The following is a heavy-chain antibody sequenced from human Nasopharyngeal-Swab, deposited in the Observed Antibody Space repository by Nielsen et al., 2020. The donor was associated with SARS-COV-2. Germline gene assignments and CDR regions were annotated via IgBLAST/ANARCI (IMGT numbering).Heavy chain of an antibody. Sequence: SETLSLTCAVSGYSISSGYYWGWIRQPPGKGLEWIGSIYHSGSTYYNPSLKSRVTISVDTSKNQFSLKLSSVTAADTAVYYCARRETPGVATIHFDYWGQGTRVTVSS. CDR1: GYSISSGYY. CDR3: ARRETPGVATIHFDY. J-gene: IGHJ4*02. CDR2: IYHSGST. V-gene: IGHV4-38-2*01. D-gene: IGHD5-24*01.